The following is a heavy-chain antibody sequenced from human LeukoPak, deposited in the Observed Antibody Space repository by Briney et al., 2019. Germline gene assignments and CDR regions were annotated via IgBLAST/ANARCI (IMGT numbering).Heavy chain of an antibody. Sequence: GGSLRLSCAASGFTFSRYSMNWVRQAPGKGLEWVSSISIGNTYIYYADSVKGRFTISRDNAKNSLYLQLNSLRAENTAVYYCAGSDTIGYLPREWDYWYFDRWGRGTLVTVSS. D-gene: IGHD3-22*01. CDR3: AGSDTIGYLPREWDYWYFDR. CDR2: ISIGNTYI. V-gene: IGHV3-21*03. J-gene: IGHJ2*01. CDR1: GFTFSRYS.